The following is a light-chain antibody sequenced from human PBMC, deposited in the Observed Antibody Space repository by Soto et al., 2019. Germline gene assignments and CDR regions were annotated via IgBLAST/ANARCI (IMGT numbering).Light chain of an antibody. CDR1: QSVSSSY. CDR2: GAS. CDR3: QQYGSSAVT. J-gene: IGKJ1*01. Sequence: EMVLTQSPGTLSLSPGERATLSCRASQSVSSSYLAWYQQKPGQAPRLLIYGASSRATGIPDRFSGSGSGTDFTLTISRLEPEDFAVYYCQQYGSSAVTFGQGTKVDIK. V-gene: IGKV3-20*01.